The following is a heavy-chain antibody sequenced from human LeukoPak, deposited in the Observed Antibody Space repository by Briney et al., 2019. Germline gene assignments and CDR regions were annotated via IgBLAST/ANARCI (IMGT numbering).Heavy chain of an antibody. J-gene: IGHJ4*02. CDR1: GFTFSSHA. Sequence: GGSLRLSCAASGFTFSSHAMSWVRQAPGKGLEWVSAISGSGGSTYYADSVKGRFTISRDNAKNSLYLQMNSLRAEDTAVYYCARVGGWGGYFDYWGQGTLVTVSS. CDR2: ISGSGGST. D-gene: IGHD6-19*01. V-gene: IGHV3-23*01. CDR3: ARVGGWGGYFDY.